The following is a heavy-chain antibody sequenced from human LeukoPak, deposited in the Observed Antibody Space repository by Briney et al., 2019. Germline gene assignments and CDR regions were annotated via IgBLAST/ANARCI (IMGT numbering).Heavy chain of an antibody. V-gene: IGHV3-23*01. CDR3: ASAITWIQPVDY. J-gene: IGHJ4*02. CDR2: ISGSGGST. Sequence: GGSLRLSCAASGFTFGSYAMSWVRQAPGKGLEWVSAISGSGGSTYYADSVKGRFTISRDNSKNTLYLQMNSLRAEDTAVYYCASAITWIQPVDYWGQGTLVTVSS. D-gene: IGHD5-18*01. CDR1: GFTFGSYA.